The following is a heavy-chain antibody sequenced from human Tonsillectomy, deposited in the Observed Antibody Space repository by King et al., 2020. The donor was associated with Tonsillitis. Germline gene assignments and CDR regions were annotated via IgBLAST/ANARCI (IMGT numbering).Heavy chain of an antibody. CDR3: ARANYFDY. CDR2: IYYSGST. V-gene: IGHV4-59*01. Sequence: VQLQESGPGLVKPSETLSLTCTVSGGSIRNYYWSWFRQPPGKGLEWIGSIYYSGSTNYNPSLKSRVTISVDTSKNQFSLKLSSVTAADTAVYYCARANYFDYWGQGTPVTVSS. CDR1: GGSIRNYY. J-gene: IGHJ4*02.